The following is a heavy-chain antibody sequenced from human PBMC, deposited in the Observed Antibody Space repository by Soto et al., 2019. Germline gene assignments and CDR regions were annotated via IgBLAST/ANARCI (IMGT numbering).Heavy chain of an antibody. V-gene: IGHV1-69*13. CDR2: IIPIFGTA. D-gene: IGHD3-3*01. J-gene: IGHJ4*02. Sequence: SVKVSCKASGGTFSSYAISWVRQAPGQGLEWMGGIIPIFGTANYAQKFQGRVTITADESTSTAYMELSSLRSEDTAVYYCARRGEITIFGVAPYYFDYWGQGXLVTVYS. CDR3: ARRGEITIFGVAPYYFDY. CDR1: GGTFSSYA.